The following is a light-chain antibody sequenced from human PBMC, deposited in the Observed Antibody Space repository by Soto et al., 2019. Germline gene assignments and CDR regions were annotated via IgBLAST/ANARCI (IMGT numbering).Light chain of an antibody. V-gene: IGKV3-11*01. J-gene: IGKJ4*01. Sequence: EIVLTQSPATLSLSPGERATLSCRASQSVYNYLACYQQKPGQAPSLLIYDASNSATDIPARFSGSGPGTEFTLTISSLEPEDVAGYNCQQRRLSPLTFGGGTKVEIK. CDR2: DAS. CDR3: QQRRLSPLT. CDR1: QSVYNY.